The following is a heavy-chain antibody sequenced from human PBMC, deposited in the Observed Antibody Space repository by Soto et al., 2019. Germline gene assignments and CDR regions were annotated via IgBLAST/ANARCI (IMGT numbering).Heavy chain of an antibody. D-gene: IGHD3-10*01. V-gene: IGHV4-31*03. CDR3: ARYRVVIRSGIDY. Sequence: SETLSLTCTVSGGSISSGGYYWSRIRQHPGKGLEWIGDIYDSGITYYNPSRKSRVTISVDTSKNQFSRKLSSVTAADTAVYYCARYRVVIRSGIDYWGQGTLGTVSS. CDR1: GGSISSGGYY. CDR2: IYDSGIT. J-gene: IGHJ4*02.